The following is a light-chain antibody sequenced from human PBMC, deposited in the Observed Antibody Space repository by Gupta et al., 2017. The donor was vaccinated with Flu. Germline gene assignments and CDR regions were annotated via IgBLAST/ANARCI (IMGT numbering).Light chain of an antibody. CDR2: DKT. CDR3: SSRDSSGYYRM. V-gene: IGLV3-19*01. CDR1: SLRNYY. J-gene: IGLJ3*02. Sequence: QGDSLRNYYANWYHQKPGQAPVVVIYDKTNRPLGIPGRFSGSSSGDTASLTITGAQAEDEADYYCSSRDSSGYYRMFGGGTKLTVL.